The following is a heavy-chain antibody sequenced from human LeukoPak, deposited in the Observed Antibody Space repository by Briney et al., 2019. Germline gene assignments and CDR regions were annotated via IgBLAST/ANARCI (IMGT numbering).Heavy chain of an antibody. CDR3: AKDRYYYDSSAYMGGVFDY. D-gene: IGHD3-22*01. Sequence: PGGSLRLSCAASGFTFSTYAMHWVRQAPGKGLEWVAVISYDGSSKYYADSVKGRFTISRDNSKNTLYLQMNSLRAEDTAVYYCAKDRYYYDSSAYMGGVFDYWGQGTLVTVSS. V-gene: IGHV3-30-3*01. CDR2: ISYDGSSK. J-gene: IGHJ4*02. CDR1: GFTFSTYA.